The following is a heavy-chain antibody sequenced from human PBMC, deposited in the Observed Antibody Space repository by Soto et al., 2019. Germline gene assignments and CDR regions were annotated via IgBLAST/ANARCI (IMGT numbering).Heavy chain of an antibody. CDR3: AKASTYEYVWGSFRYYFDN. D-gene: IGHD3-16*02. J-gene: IGHJ4*02. CDR2: ISGSGDRT. Sequence: GGSLRLSCEASGFTFSTYAMTWVRQAPGKGLEWVSGISGSGDRTHYADSVKGRFSISRDNSQNTLHLQMNSLRAEDTGVYYCAKASTYEYVWGSFRYYFDNWGQGALVTVYS. V-gene: IGHV3-23*01. CDR1: GFTFSTYA.